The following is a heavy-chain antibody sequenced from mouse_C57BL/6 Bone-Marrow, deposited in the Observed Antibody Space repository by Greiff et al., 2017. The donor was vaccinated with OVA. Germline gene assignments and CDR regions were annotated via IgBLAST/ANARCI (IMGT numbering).Heavy chain of an antibody. CDR2: IDHSDSYT. CDR1: GYTFTSYW. Sequence: QVQLQQSGAELVMPGASVKLSCKASGYTFTSYWMHWVKQRPGQGLEWIGEIDHSDSYTNYNQKFKGKSKLTVDKSSSTAYMQLSSLTSEDSAVYYCARWGGLRRGFAYWGQGTLVTVSA. J-gene: IGHJ3*01. CDR3: ARWGGLRRGFAY. D-gene: IGHD2-4*01. V-gene: IGHV1-69*01.